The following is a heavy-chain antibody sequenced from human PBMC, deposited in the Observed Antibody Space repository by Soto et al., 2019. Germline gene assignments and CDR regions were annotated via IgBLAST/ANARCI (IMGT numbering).Heavy chain of an antibody. V-gene: IGHV4-39*01. J-gene: IGHJ4*02. CDR1: GGSISSSSYY. Sequence: SETLSLTCTVSGGSISSSSYYWGWIRQPPGKGLEWIGSIYYSGSTYYNPSLKSRVTISVDTSKNQFSLKLSSVTAADTAVYYCASTVTLRFDYWGQGTLVTVSS. CDR3: ASTVTLRFDY. CDR2: IYYSGST. D-gene: IGHD4-17*01.